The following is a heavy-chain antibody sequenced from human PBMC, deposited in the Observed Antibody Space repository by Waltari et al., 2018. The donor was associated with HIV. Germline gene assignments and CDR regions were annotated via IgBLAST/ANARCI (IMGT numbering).Heavy chain of an antibody. V-gene: IGHV1-69*08. CDR1: GGAFSSYT. CDR3: ARDPDYYDSSGYFG. D-gene: IGHD3-22*01. J-gene: IGHJ4*02. CDR2: IIPILGIA. Sequence: QVQLVQSGAEVKKPGSSVKVSCKASGGAFSSYTLSWVRQAPGQGLEWMGRIIPILGIANYAQKFQGRVTITADKSTSTAYMELSSLRSEDTAVYYCARDPDYYDSSGYFGWGQGTLVTVSS.